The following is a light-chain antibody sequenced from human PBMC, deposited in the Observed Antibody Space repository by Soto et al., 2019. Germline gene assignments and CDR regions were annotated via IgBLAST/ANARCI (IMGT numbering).Light chain of an antibody. CDR3: QQYKNWPPLT. CDR2: GAF. V-gene: IGKV3-15*01. Sequence: EIVMTQSPATLSVSPGETATLSCRASQSVSYNLDWYQQKPGQGPRLVIYGAFSRATGIPARFSGSGSGTEFTLTISSLQSEDFAVYYCQQYKNWPPLTFGGGTKVEIK. J-gene: IGKJ4*01. CDR1: QSVSYN.